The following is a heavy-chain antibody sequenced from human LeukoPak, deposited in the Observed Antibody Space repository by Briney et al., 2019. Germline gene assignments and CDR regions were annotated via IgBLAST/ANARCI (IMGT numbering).Heavy chain of an antibody. D-gene: IGHD3-10*01. CDR2: ISGTSSYI. Sequence: GGSLRLSCAASGFTFSSYSMNWVRQAPGKGLEWVSFISGTSSYIYYADSVKGRFTISRDNAKNSLYLQMNSLRAEDTAVYYCARGEYGSGSYHIDYWGQGTLVTVSS. CDR3: ARGEYGSGSYHIDY. J-gene: IGHJ4*02. V-gene: IGHV3-21*01. CDR1: GFTFSSYS.